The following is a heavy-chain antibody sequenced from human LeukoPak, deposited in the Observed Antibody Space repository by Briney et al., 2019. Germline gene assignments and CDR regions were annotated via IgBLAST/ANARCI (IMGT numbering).Heavy chain of an antibody. J-gene: IGHJ6*03. CDR2: ISSSGSTI. D-gene: IGHD6-13*01. CDR3: ARERSLVGQQLNYYYYMDV. V-gene: IGHV3-48*03. Sequence: GGSLRLSCAASGFTFSSYEMNWVRQAPGKGLEWVSYISSSGSTIYYADSVKGRFTISRDNAKNSLYLQMNSLRAEDTAVYYCARERSLVGQQLNYYYYMDVWGKGTTVTMSS. CDR1: GFTFSSYE.